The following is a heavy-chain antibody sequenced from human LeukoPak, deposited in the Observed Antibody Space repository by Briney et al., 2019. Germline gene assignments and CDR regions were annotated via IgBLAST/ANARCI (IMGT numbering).Heavy chain of an antibody. CDR3: ATTVVGATSGDYFDY. CDR1: GYTLTELS. CDR2: FDPEDGET. V-gene: IGHV1-24*01. Sequence: ASVKVSCKVSGYTLTELSMHWVRQAPGKGLEWMGGFDPEDGETIYAQKFQGRVTMTEDTSTDTAYMELSGLSSEDTAVYYCATTVVGATSGDYFDYWGQGTLVTVSS. D-gene: IGHD1-26*01. J-gene: IGHJ4*02.